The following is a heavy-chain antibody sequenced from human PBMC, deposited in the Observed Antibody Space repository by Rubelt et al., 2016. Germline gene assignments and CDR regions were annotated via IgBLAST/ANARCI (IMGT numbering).Heavy chain of an antibody. Sequence: QVQLQESGPGLVKPSETLSLTCTVSGGSISSYYWSWIRQPPGKGLEWIGYIYYSGSTNYNPSFKVRVTISVDTSKNQFSLKLSSVTAADTAVYYCARIAVAGNYYYYYYMDVWGKGTTVTVSS. D-gene: IGHD6-19*01. CDR1: GGSISSYY. J-gene: IGHJ6*03. CDR3: ARIAVAGNYYYYYYMDV. V-gene: IGHV4-59*08. CDR2: IYYSGST.